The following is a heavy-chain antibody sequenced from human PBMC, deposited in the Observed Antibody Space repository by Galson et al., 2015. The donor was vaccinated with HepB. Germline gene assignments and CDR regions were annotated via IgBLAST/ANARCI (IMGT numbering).Heavy chain of an antibody. D-gene: IGHD6-6*01. CDR1: GYILSSYG. CDR2: ISVYNGNR. CDR3: ARARYSSSPPDY. J-gene: IGHJ4*02. Sequence: SVKVSCKAYGYILSSYGISWVRQAPGQGLEWMGWISVYNGNRNYAQKVQGRVTMTTDTSTNTVYMEVRSLRSDDTAVYYCARARYSSSPPDYWGQGTLVTVSS. V-gene: IGHV1-18*01.